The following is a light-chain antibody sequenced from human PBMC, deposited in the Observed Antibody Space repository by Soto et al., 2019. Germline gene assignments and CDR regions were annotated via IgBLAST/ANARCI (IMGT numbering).Light chain of an antibody. CDR1: QSVRSN. CDR2: GAS. V-gene: IGKV3-15*01. Sequence: EIVMTQSPATLSVSPGEGVTLSCRAGQSVRSNLAWYQQKPGQAPRLLIYGASTRATGIPARFSGSGSGTDFTLTISSLQPEDFATYYCQLSDSSLTFGQGTRLEIK. CDR3: QLSDSSLT. J-gene: IGKJ5*01.